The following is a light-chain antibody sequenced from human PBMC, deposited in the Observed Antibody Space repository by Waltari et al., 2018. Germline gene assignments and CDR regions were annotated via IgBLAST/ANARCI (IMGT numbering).Light chain of an antibody. CDR2: HTS. J-gene: IGKJ1*01. V-gene: IGKV3-20*01. CDR3: QHYVRLPAT. CDR1: QSVGKY. Sequence: EIVLTQSPGTLSWSPGERATLSCWASQSVGKYLAWYQQKPGQAPRLLIYHTSNRATGIPDRFSGSGSGTDFSLTISRLEPEDFAVYYCQHYVRLPATFGQGTKVEIK.